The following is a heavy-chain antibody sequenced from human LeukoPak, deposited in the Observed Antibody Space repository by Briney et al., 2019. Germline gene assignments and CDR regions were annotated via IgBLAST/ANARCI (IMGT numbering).Heavy chain of an antibody. CDR1: GFTFSNYC. Sequence: GGSLRLSCAASGFTFSNYCMSWVRQAPGKGLEWVSAISGSGGSTYYADSVKGRFTISRDNSKNTLYLQMNSLRAEDTAVYYCAKDLIGYCSSTSCYSIESYWGQGTLVTVSS. CDR2: ISGSGGST. CDR3: AKDLIGYCSSTSCYSIESY. V-gene: IGHV3-23*01. D-gene: IGHD2-2*01. J-gene: IGHJ4*02.